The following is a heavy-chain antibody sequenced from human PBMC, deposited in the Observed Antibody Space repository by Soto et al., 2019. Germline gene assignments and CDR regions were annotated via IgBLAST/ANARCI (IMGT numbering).Heavy chain of an antibody. D-gene: IGHD5-18*01. Sequence: SHPCTVAGGYIGPYEGSRIRQPPGKGLEWIANIYYRGNTNYNPSFESRVTISIDTSKNQFSLKMNSVTAADTAVYYCARRYGSCFDYWGQGTLVTGS. V-gene: IGHV4-59*13. CDR2: IYYRGNT. J-gene: IGHJ4*02. CDR3: ARRYGSCFDY. CDR1: GGYIGPYE.